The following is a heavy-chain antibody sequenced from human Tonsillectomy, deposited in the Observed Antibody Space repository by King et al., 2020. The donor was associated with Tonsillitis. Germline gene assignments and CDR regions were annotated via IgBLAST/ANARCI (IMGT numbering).Heavy chain of an antibody. CDR3: TRDVGSGGWFEP. Sequence: VQLVESGGGLVQPGRSLRLSCTASGFTFGDYAMSWVRQAPGKGLEWVGFIRSKAYGGTTEYAASVKGRFTISRDDSKSIAYLQMNSLKTEDTAVYYCTRDVGSGGWFEPWGQGTLVTVSS. J-gene: IGHJ5*02. V-gene: IGHV3-49*04. CDR1: GFTFGDYA. D-gene: IGHD1-26*01. CDR2: IRSKAYGGTT.